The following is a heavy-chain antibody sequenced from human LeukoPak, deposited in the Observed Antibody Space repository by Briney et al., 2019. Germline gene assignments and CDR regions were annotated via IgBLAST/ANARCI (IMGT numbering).Heavy chain of an antibody. D-gene: IGHD3-3*01. CDR3: ARDARFLEPYYYYYMDV. CDR1: GGSISSYY. V-gene: IGHV4-59*01. CDR2: IYYSGST. Sequence: SETLSLTCTVSGGSISSYYWSWLRQPPGKGLEWIGYIYYSGSTNYNPSLKSRVTISVDTSKNQSSLKLSSMTAADTAVYYCARDARFLEPYYYYYMDVWGKGTTVTVSS. J-gene: IGHJ6*03.